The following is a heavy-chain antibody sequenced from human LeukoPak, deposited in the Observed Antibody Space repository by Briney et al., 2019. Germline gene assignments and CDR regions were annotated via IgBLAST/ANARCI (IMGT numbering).Heavy chain of an antibody. CDR1: GGTFSSYA. CDR2: IIPIFGTA. CDR3: ARGVSLFNWNDDQTQGNYYYYEMDV. V-gene: IGHV1-69*01. D-gene: IGHD1-1*01. J-gene: IGHJ6*02. Sequence: SVKVSCKASGGTFSSYAISWVRQAPGQGLEWMGGIIPIFGTANYAQKFQGRVTITADESTASAYLELSRLRSEDTAVYYCARGVSLFNWNDDQTQGNYYYYEMDVWGQGTTVTVSS.